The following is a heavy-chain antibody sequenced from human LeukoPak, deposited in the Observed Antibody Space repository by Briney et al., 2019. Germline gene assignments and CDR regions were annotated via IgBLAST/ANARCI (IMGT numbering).Heavy chain of an antibody. Sequence: GGSLRLSCAASGFTFSSFAVSWVRQAPGKGLERVSSISGDGDRRYYADSVKGRFTISRDNSKNTLYLQMNGLRAEDTAVYYCAKEGVAVTDRGAYFDYWGQGTLVTVSS. D-gene: IGHD2-21*02. CDR3: AKEGVAVTDRGAYFDY. CDR1: GFTFSSFA. V-gene: IGHV3-23*01. J-gene: IGHJ4*02. CDR2: ISGDGDRR.